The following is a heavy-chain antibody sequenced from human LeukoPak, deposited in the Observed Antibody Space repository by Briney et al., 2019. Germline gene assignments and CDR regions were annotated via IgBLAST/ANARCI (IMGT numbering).Heavy chain of an antibody. CDR2: INHSGST. J-gene: IGHJ4*02. Sequence: SETLSLTCAVYGGSFSGYYWSWIRQPPGKGLEWIGEINHSGSTNYNPSLKSRVTISVDTSKNQFSLKLSSVTAADTAVYYCARGYCSSTSCYPSDYWGQGTLVTVSS. D-gene: IGHD2-2*01. V-gene: IGHV4-34*01. CDR3: ARGYCSSTSCYPSDY. CDR1: GGSFSGYY.